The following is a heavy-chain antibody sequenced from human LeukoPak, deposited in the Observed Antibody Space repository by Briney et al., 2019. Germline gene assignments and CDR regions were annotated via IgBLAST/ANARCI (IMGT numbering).Heavy chain of an antibody. D-gene: IGHD3-22*01. J-gene: IGHJ4*02. CDR2: ISGSGGNT. CDR1: RLTLSSYS. Sequence: GGSLRLSCAASRLTLSSYSMRWVRQAPGRGLEWGSNISGSGGNTFYTDSVKDRFTISRDNSKNTLYLQMSSLRAENTAVYYCAKDQSMIRLSWGQGTLVTVSS. V-gene: IGHV3-23*01. CDR3: AKDQSMIRLS.